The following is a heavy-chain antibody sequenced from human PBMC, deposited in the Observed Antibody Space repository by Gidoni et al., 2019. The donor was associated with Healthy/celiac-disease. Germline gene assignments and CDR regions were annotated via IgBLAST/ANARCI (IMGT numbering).Heavy chain of an antibody. CDR2: TYYSGST. V-gene: IGHV4-39*01. CDR3: ARLTYYYDSSGSTMYYFDY. D-gene: IGHD3-22*01. CDR1: GGSISSSRYY. Sequence: QLQLQESGPGLVKPSETMSLTCTVPGGSISSSRYYWGWIRQHPGKGLEWIGSTYYSGSTYYNPALKSRVTISVDTSKNQFSLKLSSVTAADTAVYYCARLTYYYDSSGSTMYYFDYWGQGTLVTVSS. J-gene: IGHJ4*02.